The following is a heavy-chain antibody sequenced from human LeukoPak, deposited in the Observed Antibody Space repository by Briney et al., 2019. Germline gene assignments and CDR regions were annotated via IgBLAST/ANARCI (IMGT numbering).Heavy chain of an antibody. CDR2: ISDSGGST. CDR3: AKSLDFRWNYYFDY. D-gene: IGHD1-7*01. J-gene: IGHJ4*02. Sequence: GGSLRLSCAASGFTFSSYAMSWVRQAPGKGLEWVSGISDSGGSTNYADSVKGRFTTSRDNSKNTLYLQMNSPRVEDTAVYYCAKSLDFRWNYYFDYWGQGTLVTVSS. CDR1: GFTFSSYA. V-gene: IGHV3-23*01.